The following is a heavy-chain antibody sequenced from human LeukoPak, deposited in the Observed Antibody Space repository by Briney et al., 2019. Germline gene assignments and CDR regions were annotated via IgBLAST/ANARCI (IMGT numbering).Heavy chain of an antibody. CDR1: GFIFSSYG. CDR3: ARGGEFEAFDI. D-gene: IGHD3-16*01. J-gene: IGHJ3*02. V-gene: IGHV3-33*01. Sequence: PGRSLRLSCAASGFIFSSYGMNWVRQAPGKGLEWVAIIWFDGSNKYYADSVKGRFTISRDNSKNTLYLQMNSLRAEDTAVYYCARGGEFEAFDIWGQGTMVTVPS. CDR2: IWFDGSNK.